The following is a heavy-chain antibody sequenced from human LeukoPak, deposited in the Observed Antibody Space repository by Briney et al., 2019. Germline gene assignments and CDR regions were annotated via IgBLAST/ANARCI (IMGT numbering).Heavy chain of an antibody. CDR2: IYYSGST. CDR3: ARAAKDIVVVPAAMAAFDI. J-gene: IGHJ3*02. D-gene: IGHD2-2*01. V-gene: IGHV4-59*01. CDR1: GGSFSGYY. Sequence: SETLSLTCAVYGGSFSGYYWSWIRQPPGKGLEWIGYIYYSGSTNYNPSLESRVTISVDTSKNQFSLKLSSVTAADTAVYCCARAAKDIVVVPAAMAAFDIWGQGTMVTVSS.